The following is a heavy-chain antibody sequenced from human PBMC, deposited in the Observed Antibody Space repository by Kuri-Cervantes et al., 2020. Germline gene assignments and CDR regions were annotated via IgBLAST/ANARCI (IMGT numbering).Heavy chain of an antibody. J-gene: IGHJ6*03. Sequence: GESLKISCAASGFSFSSYSLYWVRQAPGKGLEWLAVMSYDGTKRFHEDSVKGRFTISRDNSKNTMFLQMNSLRTEDSSVYYCARDGGSCGSPSCVNFYYMGVWGPGTTVTVSS. CDR3: ARDGGSCGSPSCVNFYYMGV. CDR2: MSYDGTKR. V-gene: IGHV3-30*04. D-gene: IGHD2-2*01. CDR1: GFSFSSYS.